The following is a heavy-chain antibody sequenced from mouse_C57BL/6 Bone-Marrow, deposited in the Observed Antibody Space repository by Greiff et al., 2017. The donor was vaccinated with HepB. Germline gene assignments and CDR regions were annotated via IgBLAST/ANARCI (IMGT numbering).Heavy chain of an antibody. CDR3: ARSGGYYEGGFAY. CDR1: GYAFRSYW. Sequence: QVQLQQSGAELVKPGASVKISCKASGYAFRSYWMNWVKQRPGKGLEWIGQIYPGDGDTNYNGKFKGKATLTADKSSSTAYMQLSRLTSEDSAVYVCARSGGYYEGGFAYGGQGTLVTVSA. D-gene: IGHD2-3*01. CDR2: IYPGDGDT. J-gene: IGHJ3*01. V-gene: IGHV1-80*01.